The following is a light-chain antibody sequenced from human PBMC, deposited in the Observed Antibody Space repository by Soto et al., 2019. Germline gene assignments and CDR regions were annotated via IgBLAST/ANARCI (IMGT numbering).Light chain of an antibody. CDR3: VLYMGSGIWV. CDR1: SGSVSTSYY. CDR2: STN. J-gene: IGLJ3*02. Sequence: QTVVTQEPSFSVSPGGTVTLTCGLSSGSVSTSYYPSWYQQTQGQAPRTLIYSTNTRSSGVPDRFSGSILGNKAALTITGAQADDESDYYCVLYMGSGIWVFGGGTKVTVL. V-gene: IGLV8-61*01.